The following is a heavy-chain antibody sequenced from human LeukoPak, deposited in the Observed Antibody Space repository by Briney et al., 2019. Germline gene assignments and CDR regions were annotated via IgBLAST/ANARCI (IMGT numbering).Heavy chain of an antibody. CDR2: ISTYNGKT. D-gene: IGHD3-16*01. Sequence: ASVKVSSKTSDYTFTSYGITWVRQAPGQGLEWMGWISTYNGKTNYVDKFQGRVTMTTDTFTKTVYMHLRSLRSDDTALYYCARGPYYGDLNPDYFDYWGQGTLVTVSS. CDR1: DYTFTSYG. CDR3: ARGPYYGDLNPDYFDY. V-gene: IGHV1-18*01. J-gene: IGHJ4*02.